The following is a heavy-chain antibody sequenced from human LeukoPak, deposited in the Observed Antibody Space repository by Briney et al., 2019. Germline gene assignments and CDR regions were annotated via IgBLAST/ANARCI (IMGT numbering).Heavy chain of an antibody. D-gene: IGHD2-2*03. CDR1: GFTFNIYA. Sequence: GGSLRLSCAASGFTFNIYAMNWVRQAPGKGMEWVSLITGNGGAIHYADSVKGRFTISRDNSTSTLYLQMNSLRAEDTAVYYCVKDRVLDGYYSVDHWGQGTLVAVSS. CDR3: VKDRVLDGYYSVDH. J-gene: IGHJ4*02. CDR2: ITGNGGAI. V-gene: IGHV3-23*01.